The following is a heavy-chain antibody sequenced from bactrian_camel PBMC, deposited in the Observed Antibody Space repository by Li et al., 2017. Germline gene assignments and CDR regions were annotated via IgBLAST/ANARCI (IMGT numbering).Heavy chain of an antibody. D-gene: IGHD3*01. V-gene: IGHV3S25*01. CDR1: AVAIARYC. CDR2: IVTGVGRA. CDR3: KADRPGSMVYVLSC. Sequence: QLVESGGGSVQAGGSLRLSCSASAVAIARYCMGWFRQAPGKAREPVADIVTGVGRAYYADSVKGRFTISKDVTKNIVSLQMDSLKPEDTAMYYSKADRPGSMVYVLSCWGQGTQVTVS. J-gene: IGHJ4*01.